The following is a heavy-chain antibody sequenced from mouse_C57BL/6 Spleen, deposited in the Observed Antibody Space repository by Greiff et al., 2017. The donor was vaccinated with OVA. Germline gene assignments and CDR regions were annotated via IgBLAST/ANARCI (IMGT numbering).Heavy chain of an antibody. J-gene: IGHJ2*01. CDR3: ARWDYYGSGGDFDY. V-gene: IGHV1-55*01. CDR2: IYPGSGST. D-gene: IGHD1-1*01. CDR1: GYTFTSYW. Sequence: VQLQQPGAELVKPGASVKMSCKASGYTFTSYWITWVKQRPGQGLEWIGDIYPGSGSTNYNEKFKSKATLTVDTSSSTAYMQLSSLTSEDSAVYYCARWDYYGSGGDFDYWGQGTTLTVSS.